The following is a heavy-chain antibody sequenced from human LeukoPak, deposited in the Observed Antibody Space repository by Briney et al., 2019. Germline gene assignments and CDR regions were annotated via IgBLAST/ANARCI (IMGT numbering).Heavy chain of an antibody. D-gene: IGHD2-8*02. CDR2: ISGSGAMT. J-gene: IGHJ4*02. CDR1: GFTFSNHA. CDR3: ATYRQVLLPFES. Sequence: GGSLRLSCAASGFTFSNHAMIWVRQAPGKGLEWVSSISGSGAMTYYADSVKGRFTISRANAMGTLYLQMNSLRADDTAIYYCATYRQVLLPFESWGQGTLVTVSS. V-gene: IGHV3-23*01.